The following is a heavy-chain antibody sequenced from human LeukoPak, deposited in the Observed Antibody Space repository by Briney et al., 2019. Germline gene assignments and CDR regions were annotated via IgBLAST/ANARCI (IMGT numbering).Heavy chain of an antibody. Sequence: GGSLRLSCAASGFTFITYGMHWVRQVPGKGREWVAFIRHDGANKYYTDPVKGRFTISRDNSKSTVYLQMSSLRADDTAVYYCAKDYGYYGSGSLLDYWGQGTRVTVSS. CDR3: AKDYGYYGSGSLLDY. CDR2: IRHDGANK. J-gene: IGHJ4*02. V-gene: IGHV3-30*02. D-gene: IGHD3-10*01. CDR1: GFTFITYG.